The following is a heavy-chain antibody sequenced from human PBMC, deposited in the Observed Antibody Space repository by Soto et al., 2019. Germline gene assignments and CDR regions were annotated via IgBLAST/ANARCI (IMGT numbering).Heavy chain of an antibody. CDR2: IIPILGIA. J-gene: IGHJ5*02. V-gene: IGHV1-69*08. CDR3: ARDRAPAAGNLGWFDP. D-gene: IGHD6-13*01. Sequence: QVQLVQSGAEVKKPGSSVKVSCKASGGTFSSYTISWVRQAPGQGLEWMGRIIPILGIANYAQKFQGRVTINADKSTSTAYMELSSLRSEDTAVYYCARDRAPAAGNLGWFDPWGQGTLVTVSS. CDR1: GGTFSSYT.